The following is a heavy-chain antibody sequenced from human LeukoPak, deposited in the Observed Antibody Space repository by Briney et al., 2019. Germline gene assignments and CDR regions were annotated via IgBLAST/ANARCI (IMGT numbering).Heavy chain of an antibody. V-gene: IGHV4-59*01. CDR2: ISYSGST. CDR3: ARSTSTMTAYVY. CDR1: GDSISSYY. Sequence: SETLSLTCTVSGDSISSYYWSWIRQPPGKGLEWIGYISYSGSTNYNSSLQSRVTISVGTSKSHFSLKLASVTAADTAVYYCARSTSTMTAYVYWGQGILVTVSS. D-gene: IGHD3-9*01. J-gene: IGHJ4*02.